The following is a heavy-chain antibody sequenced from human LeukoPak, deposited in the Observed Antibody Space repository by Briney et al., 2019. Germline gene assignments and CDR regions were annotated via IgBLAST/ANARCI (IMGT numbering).Heavy chain of an antibody. Sequence: PSETLSLTCTVSGGSISGYYWSWIRQPPGKGLEWIGYIYYSGSTNYNPSLKSRVTISVDTSKNQFSLKLSSVTAADTAVYYCARERRDYGDPIDYWGQGTLVTVSS. J-gene: IGHJ4*02. CDR3: ARERRDYGDPIDY. V-gene: IGHV4-59*01. D-gene: IGHD4-17*01. CDR2: IYYSGST. CDR1: GGSISGYY.